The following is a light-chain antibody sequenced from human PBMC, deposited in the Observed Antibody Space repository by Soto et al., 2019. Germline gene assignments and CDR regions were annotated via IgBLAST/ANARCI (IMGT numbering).Light chain of an antibody. V-gene: IGKV3-20*01. CDR1: QSVSNDF. CDR2: GAS. CDR3: QQYGSSPC. J-gene: IGKJ3*01. Sequence: EIVLTQSPGILSLSPGERATLSCRASQSVSNDFLAWYQQKPGQAPRLLIYGASTRATDVPDRFSGSGSGADFTLTISRLEPEDFAVYYCQQYGSSPCFGPGTKVDIK.